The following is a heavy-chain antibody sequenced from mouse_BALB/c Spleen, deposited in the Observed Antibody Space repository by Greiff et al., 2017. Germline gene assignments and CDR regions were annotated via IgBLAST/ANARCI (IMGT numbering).Heavy chain of an antibody. Sequence: DVMLVESGGGLVKPGGSLKLSCAASGFTFSDYYMSWVRQTPEKRLEWVAYISNGGSYTYYPDSVKGRFTISRDNAMNNLYLQMSSLKSEDTAMYYGARGGLAYWGQGTLVTVS. CDR3: ARGGLAY. CDR1: GFTFSDYY. CDR2: ISNGGSYT. J-gene: IGHJ3*01. V-gene: IGHV5-4*02.